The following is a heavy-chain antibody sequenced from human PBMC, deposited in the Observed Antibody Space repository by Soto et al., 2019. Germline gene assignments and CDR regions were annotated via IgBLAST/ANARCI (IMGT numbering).Heavy chain of an antibody. D-gene: IGHD2-15*01. Sequence: VGSLRLSCAASGFTFSSYGIHWVRQAPGKGLEWVAVISYDGSNKYYADSVKGRFTTSRDNSKNTLYLQMNSLRTEDTAMYYCAKDRYCSGGTCLNFYGMDVWGQGTTVTVSS. CDR2: ISYDGSNK. CDR1: GFTFSSYG. J-gene: IGHJ6*02. V-gene: IGHV3-30*18. CDR3: AKDRYCSGGTCLNFYGMDV.